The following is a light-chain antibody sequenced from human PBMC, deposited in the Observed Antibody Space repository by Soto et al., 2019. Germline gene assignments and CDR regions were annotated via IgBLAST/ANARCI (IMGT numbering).Light chain of an antibody. Sequence: QSVLTQPPSASGTPGQRVTISCSRGASNIGRNTVNWYQDLPGTAPKLLISSDNKRPSGVPDRFSGSKSGTSASLAISGLQSEDEADYYCAVWDDSLNGPVFGGGTKLTVL. CDR2: SDN. CDR1: ASNIGRNT. V-gene: IGLV1-44*01. J-gene: IGLJ3*02. CDR3: AVWDDSLNGPV.